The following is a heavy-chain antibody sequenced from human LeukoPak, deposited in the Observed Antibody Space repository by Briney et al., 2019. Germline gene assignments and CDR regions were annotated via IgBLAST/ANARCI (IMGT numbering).Heavy chain of an antibody. CDR3: ARGYHWNYGWFDP. CDR2: YSSTGDS. CDR1: SDSIGNYY. J-gene: IGHJ5*02. D-gene: IGHD1-7*01. Sequence: SETLSLTCTVSSDSIGNYYWTWIRQSPGKRLEWLGYYSSTGDSEYNPSLKSRVTMSVDMSKNQFSPKLTSVTAADTAVYFCARGYHWNYGWFDPWGQGTLVTVSS. V-gene: IGHV4-59*01.